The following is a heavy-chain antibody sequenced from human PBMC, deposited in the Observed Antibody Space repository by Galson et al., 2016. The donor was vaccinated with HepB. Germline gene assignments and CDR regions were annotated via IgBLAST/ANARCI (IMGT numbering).Heavy chain of an antibody. CDR1: GFTFSAYT. Sequence: SLRLSCAGSGFTFSAYTLNWVRQAPGRGLEWVSSITPGHATYYSESVKGRFTVSRSTVLYLQMTDLRDEDTAVYYCARPPRGTYEGFGFDHWGRGTLVTVSS. J-gene: IGHJ4*02. D-gene: IGHD3-16*01. CDR2: ITPGHAT. CDR3: ARPPRGTYEGFGFDH. V-gene: IGHV3-69-1*02.